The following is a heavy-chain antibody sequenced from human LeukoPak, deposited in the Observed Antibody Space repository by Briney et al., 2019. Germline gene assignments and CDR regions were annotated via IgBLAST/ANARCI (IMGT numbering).Heavy chain of an antibody. Sequence: SETLSLTCAVYGGSFSGYYWSWIRQPPGKGLEWIGYIYYSGSTYYNPSLKSRVTISVDTSKNQFSLKLSSVTAADTAVYYCARAGGGGYCSGGSCLNWFDPWGQGTLVTVSS. CDR3: ARAGGGGYCSGGSCLNWFDP. D-gene: IGHD2-15*01. CDR1: GGSFSGYY. J-gene: IGHJ5*02. CDR2: IYYSGST. V-gene: IGHV4-34*09.